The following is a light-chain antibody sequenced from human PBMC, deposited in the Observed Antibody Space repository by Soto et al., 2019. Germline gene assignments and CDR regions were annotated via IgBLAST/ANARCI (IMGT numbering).Light chain of an antibody. CDR2: AAS. J-gene: IGKJ1*01. CDR1: RGISSY. CDR3: QQYYSYPWT. Sequence: DIQMTQSPSSLSASVGDRVTITCQASRGISSYLAWYQQKPGKAPKLLIYAASTLQSGVPSRFSGSGSGTDFTLTISCLQSEDFATYYCQQYYSYPWTFGQGTKGDIK. V-gene: IGKV1-9*01.